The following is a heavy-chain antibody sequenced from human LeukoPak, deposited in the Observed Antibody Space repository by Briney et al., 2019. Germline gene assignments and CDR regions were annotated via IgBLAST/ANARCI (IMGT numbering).Heavy chain of an antibody. CDR3: ARDVAIFGVVELDY. Sequence: PGGSLRLSCAASGLTFSGYGMHWVRQAPGKGLEWVAVISYDGSNKYYADSVKGRFTISRDNSKNTLYLQMNSLRAEDTAVYYCARDVAIFGVVELDYWGQGTLVTVSS. CDR2: ISYDGSNK. CDR1: GLTFSGYG. J-gene: IGHJ4*02. D-gene: IGHD3-3*01. V-gene: IGHV3-30*03.